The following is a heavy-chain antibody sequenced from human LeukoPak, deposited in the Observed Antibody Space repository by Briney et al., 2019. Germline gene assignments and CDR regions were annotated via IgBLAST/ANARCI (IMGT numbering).Heavy chain of an antibody. CDR2: IKEDGSQK. D-gene: IGHD6-25*01. CDR1: GFTFNTYW. J-gene: IGHJ4*02. V-gene: IGHV3-7*03. CDR3: AKGSAAGRPYYFDY. Sequence: GGSLRLSCAASGFTFNTYWMSWVRQTPGKGLEWVANIKEDGSQKNYVDSVRGRFTISKDSSKTILYLQMNSLRAEDAAVYFCAKGSAAGRPYYFDYWGQGTLVTVSS.